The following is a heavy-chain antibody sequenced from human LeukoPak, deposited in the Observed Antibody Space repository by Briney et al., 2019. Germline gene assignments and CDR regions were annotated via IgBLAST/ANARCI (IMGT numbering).Heavy chain of an antibody. D-gene: IGHD6-19*01. CDR3: ASAAGPFDN. CDR2: IWYDGSNK. V-gene: IGHV3-33*01. Sequence: GGSLRLSCAASGFTFSSYGMHWVRQAPGKGLEWVAVIWYDGSNKYYADSVKGRFTISRDNSRNTLFLQMNSLRAEDTAVYYCASAAGPFDNWGQGTLVTVSS. CDR1: GFTFSSYG. J-gene: IGHJ4*02.